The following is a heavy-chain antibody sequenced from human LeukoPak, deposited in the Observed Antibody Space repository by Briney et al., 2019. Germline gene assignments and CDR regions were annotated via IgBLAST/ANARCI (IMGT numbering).Heavy chain of an antibody. V-gene: IGHV1-8*01. D-gene: IGHD1-26*01. J-gene: IGHJ4*02. CDR2: MNPSSGDT. CDR3: ARVPRELLGC. Sequence: ASVKVSCKASGYTFTIYDINWVRQATGQGLEWMGYMNPSSGDTVYAQKFQGRVTMTRNTSISTAYMELSSLRSEDTAVYYCARVPRELLGCWGQGTLVTVSS. CDR1: GYTFTIYD.